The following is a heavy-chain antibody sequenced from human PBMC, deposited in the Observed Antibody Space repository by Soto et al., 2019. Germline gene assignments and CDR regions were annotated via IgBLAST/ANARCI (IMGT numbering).Heavy chain of an antibody. D-gene: IGHD3-3*01. Sequence: SETLSLTCTVSGGSISSSSYYWGWIRQPPGKGLEWIGSIYYSGSTYYNPSLKSRVTISVDTSKNQFSLKLSSVTAADTAVYYCARQVMYYDFWSGPDYYYGMDVWGQGTTVTVSS. CDR2: IYYSGST. CDR1: GGSISSSSYY. J-gene: IGHJ6*02. CDR3: ARQVMYYDFWSGPDYYYGMDV. V-gene: IGHV4-39*01.